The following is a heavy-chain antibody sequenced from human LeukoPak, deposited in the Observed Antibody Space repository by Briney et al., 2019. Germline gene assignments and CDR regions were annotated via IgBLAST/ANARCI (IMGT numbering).Heavy chain of an antibody. CDR1: GFTFSSYR. J-gene: IGHJ4*02. V-gene: IGHV3-48*04. Sequence: GGSLRLSCAASGFTFSSYRMNWVRQAPGKGLEWVSYISSSSSTIYYADSVKGRFTISRDNAKTSLYLQMNSLRAEDTAVYYCAKDRVSSGYYSGEWNYWGQGTLVTVSS. CDR2: ISSSSSTI. CDR3: AKDRVSSGYYSGEWNY. D-gene: IGHD3-22*01.